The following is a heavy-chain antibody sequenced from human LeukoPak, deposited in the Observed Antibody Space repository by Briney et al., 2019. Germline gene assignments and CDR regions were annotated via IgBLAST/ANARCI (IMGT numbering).Heavy chain of an antibody. D-gene: IGHD2-15*01. V-gene: IGHV3-23*01. CDR2: ISGSGGST. J-gene: IGHJ6*02. CDR1: GFTFSSYA. Sequence: GGSLRLSCAASGFTFSSYAMSWVRQAPGKGLEWVSAISGSGGSTYYADSVKGRFTFSRDNSKNTLYLQMNSLRAEDTAVYYCAKVVVVAATSYYYGMDVWGQGTTVTVSS. CDR3: AKVVVVAATSYYYGMDV.